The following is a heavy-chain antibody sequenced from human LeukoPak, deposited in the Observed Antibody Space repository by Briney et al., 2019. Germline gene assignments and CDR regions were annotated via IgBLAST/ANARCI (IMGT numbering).Heavy chain of an antibody. D-gene: IGHD6-13*01. J-gene: IGHJ4*02. V-gene: IGHV6-1*01. CDR1: GDSVSSNSAA. CDR2: TYYRSKWYN. Sequence: PSQTLSLTCALSGDSVSSNSAAWNWIRQSPSRGLEWLGRTYYRSKWYNEYAVSVKSRITINPDTSKNQFSLQLNSVTPEDTAVYYCARGRGRNFAWQQLVLDYWGQGTLVTVSS. CDR3: ARGRGRNFAWQQLVLDY.